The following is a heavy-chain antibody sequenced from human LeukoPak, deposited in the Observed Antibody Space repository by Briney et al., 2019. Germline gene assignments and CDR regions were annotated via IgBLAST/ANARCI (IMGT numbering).Heavy chain of an antibody. CDR1: GITFSYYS. V-gene: IGHV3-21*04. CDR2: ISSSSSYI. D-gene: IGHD6-19*01. Sequence: GSLRLSCAASGITFSYYSMNWGRQAPGKGLEWVSSISSSSSYIYYADSVKGRFTISRDNAKNSLYLQMNSLRAEDTALYYCARETVAVAGPEYFQHWGQGTLVTVSS. CDR3: ARETVAVAGPEYFQH. J-gene: IGHJ1*01.